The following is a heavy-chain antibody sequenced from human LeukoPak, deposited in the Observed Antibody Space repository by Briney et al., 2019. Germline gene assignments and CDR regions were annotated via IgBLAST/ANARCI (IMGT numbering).Heavy chain of an antibody. D-gene: IGHD1-1*01. CDR1: GFTFSSYG. V-gene: IGHV3-33*01. J-gene: IGHJ6*02. CDR2: IWYDGSNK. Sequence: GGSLRLSCAASGFTFSSYGMHWVRQAPGKGLEWVAVIWYDGSNKYYADSVKGRFTISRDNSKNTLYLQMNSLRAEDTAVYYCARDLLDPRYYYYGMDVWGQGTTVTVSS. CDR3: ARDLLDPRYYYYGMDV.